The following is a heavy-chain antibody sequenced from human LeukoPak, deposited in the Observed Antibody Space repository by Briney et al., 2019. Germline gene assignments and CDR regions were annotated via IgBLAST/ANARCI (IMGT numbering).Heavy chain of an antibody. Sequence: AGGSLRLSCAASGFTFSSYAMHWVRQAPGKGLEWVAVISYDGSNKYYADSVKGRFTISRDNSKNTLYLQMNSLRAEDTAVYYCARVFPPSGDLVGGGFFDYWGQGTLVTVSS. CDR1: GFTFSSYA. J-gene: IGHJ4*02. CDR3: ARVFPPSGDLVGGGFFDY. CDR2: ISYDGSNK. V-gene: IGHV3-30-3*01. D-gene: IGHD1-26*01.